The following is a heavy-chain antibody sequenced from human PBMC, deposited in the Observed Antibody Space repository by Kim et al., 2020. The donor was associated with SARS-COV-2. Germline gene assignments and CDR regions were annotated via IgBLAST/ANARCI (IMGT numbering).Heavy chain of an antibody. D-gene: IGHD4-17*01. CDR3: ARGRDYGVN. CDR2: GST. Sequence: GSTNSNPSLKSRVTISVDTSKNQFALKLSSVTAADTAVYYCARGRDYGVNWGQGTLVTVSS. V-gene: IGHV4-59*09. J-gene: IGHJ4*02.